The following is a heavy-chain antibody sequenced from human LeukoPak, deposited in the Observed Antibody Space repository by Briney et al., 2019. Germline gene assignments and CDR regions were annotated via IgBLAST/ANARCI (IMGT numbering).Heavy chain of an antibody. Sequence: QTGGSLRLSCAASGFTFSSYAMSWVRLAPGKGLEWVSAISGSGGSTYYADSVKGRFTISRDNSKNTLYLQMNSLRAENTAVYYCAKGPSTPAHIVVVTAPDYWGQGTLVTVSS. D-gene: IGHD2-21*02. V-gene: IGHV3-23*01. J-gene: IGHJ4*02. CDR1: GFTFSSYA. CDR2: ISGSGGST. CDR3: AKGPSTPAHIVVVTAPDY.